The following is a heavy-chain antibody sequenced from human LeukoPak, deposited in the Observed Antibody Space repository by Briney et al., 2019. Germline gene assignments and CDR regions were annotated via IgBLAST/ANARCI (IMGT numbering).Heavy chain of an antibody. CDR2: INHSGST. CDR3: ARVYQLLGAIDY. J-gene: IGHJ4*02. Sequence: SETLSLTCAVYGGSFSGYHWSWIRQPPGKGLEWIGEINHSGSTNYNPSLKSRVTISVDTSKNQFSLKLSSVTAADTAVYYCARVYQLLGAIDYWGQGTLVTVSS. CDR1: GGSFSGYH. D-gene: IGHD2-2*01. V-gene: IGHV4-34*01.